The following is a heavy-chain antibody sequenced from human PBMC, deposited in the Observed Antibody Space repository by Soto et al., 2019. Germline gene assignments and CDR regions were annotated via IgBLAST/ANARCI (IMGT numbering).Heavy chain of an antibody. V-gene: IGHV6-1*01. CDR1: GDSVSSNSAA. CDR2: TYYRSKWYI. J-gene: IGHJ4*02. Sequence: QTLSLTCAISGDSVSSNSAAWNWIRQSPSRGLEWLGRTYYRSKWYIEYAVSVRSRITINPDTSQNQFSLQLNSVTPEDTAVYYCARAQPPVGASYYFECWGQGTLVTVSS. D-gene: IGHD1-26*01. CDR3: ARAQPPVGASYYFEC.